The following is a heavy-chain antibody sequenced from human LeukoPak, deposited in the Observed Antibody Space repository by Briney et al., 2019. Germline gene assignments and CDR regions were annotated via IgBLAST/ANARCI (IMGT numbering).Heavy chain of an antibody. CDR1: GGSINTYY. V-gene: IGHV4-59*08. J-gene: IGHJ6*03. CDR3: ARQGITFSDYYYYMDV. CDR2: IYYSGST. D-gene: IGHD3-10*01. Sequence: PSETLSLTCTLSGGSINTYYWSWIRQPPGKGLEWIGNIYYSGSTNCSPSLRSRVTISVDTSKNQFSLKLTSVTAADTAVYYCARQGITFSDYYYYMDVWGKGTSVTVSS.